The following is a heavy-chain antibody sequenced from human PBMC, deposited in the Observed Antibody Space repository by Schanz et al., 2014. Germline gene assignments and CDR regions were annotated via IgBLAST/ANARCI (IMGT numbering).Heavy chain of an antibody. V-gene: IGHV1-18*01. D-gene: IGHD3-22*01. CDR3: ARTAHYYDSTGYFRQLDY. Sequence: QVRLVQSGAELKMPGATVKVSCETSGYTFTNYGVSWVRQAPGQGLEWVAWISPYNGNTAYAQNLKGRVRMTTDTSTATAYMELRSLTSDDTAVYYCARTAHYYDSTGYFRQLDYWGQGTLVTVSS. CDR2: ISPYNGNT. CDR1: GYTFTNYG. J-gene: IGHJ4*02.